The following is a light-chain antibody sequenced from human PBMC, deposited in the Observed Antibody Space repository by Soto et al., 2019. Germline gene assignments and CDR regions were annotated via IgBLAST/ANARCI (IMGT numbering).Light chain of an antibody. CDR1: QSVSTNNKNY. V-gene: IGKV4-1*01. Sequence: DIVMTQSPDSLAVSLGVRATINCKSSQSVSTNNKNYLTWYQLKPGQPPRLLIFWASTRKSGVPDRFTGSGSGTNFSLTTSSLQAEDVAVYYCQQYYSPPLTFGGGTKVEIK. CDR3: QQYYSPPLT. J-gene: IGKJ4*01. CDR2: WAS.